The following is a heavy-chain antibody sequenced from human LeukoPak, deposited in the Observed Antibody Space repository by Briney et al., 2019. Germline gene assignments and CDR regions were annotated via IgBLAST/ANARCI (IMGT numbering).Heavy chain of an antibody. CDR1: GYTFTSYG. CDR3: ARDRCSGGSCYASSYYYYYMDV. V-gene: IGHV1-69*13. D-gene: IGHD2-15*01. J-gene: IGHJ6*03. Sequence: SVKVSCKASGYTFTSYGISWVRQAPGQGLEWMGGIIPIFGTANYAQKFQGRVTITADESTSTAYMELSSLRSEDTAVYYCARDRCSGGSCYASSYYYYYMDVWGKGTTVTISS. CDR2: IIPIFGTA.